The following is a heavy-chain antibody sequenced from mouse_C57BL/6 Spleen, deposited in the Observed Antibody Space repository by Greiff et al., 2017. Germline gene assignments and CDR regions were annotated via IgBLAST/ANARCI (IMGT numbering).Heavy chain of an antibody. Sequence: VNVVESGAELARPGASVKLSCKASGYTFTSYGISWVKQRTGQGLEWIGEIYPRSGNTYYNEKFKGKATLTADKSSSTAYMELRSLTSEDSAVYFCARSDGYYFDYWGQGTTLTVSS. V-gene: IGHV1-81*01. CDR2: IYPRSGNT. CDR1: GYTFTSYG. D-gene: IGHD2-3*01. CDR3: ARSDGYYFDY. J-gene: IGHJ2*01.